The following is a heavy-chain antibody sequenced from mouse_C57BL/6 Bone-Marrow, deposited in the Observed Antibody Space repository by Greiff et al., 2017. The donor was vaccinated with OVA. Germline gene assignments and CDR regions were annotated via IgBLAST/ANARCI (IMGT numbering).Heavy chain of an antibody. J-gene: IGHJ4*01. CDR1: GFSFNTYA. V-gene: IGHV10-1*01. D-gene: IGHD1-1*01. CDR2: IRSKSNNYAT. Sequence: EVQLVESGGGLVQPKGSLKLSCAASGFSFNTYAMNWVRQAPGKGLEWVARIRSKSNNYATYYADSVKDRFTISRDDSESMLYLQMNNLKTEDTAMYYCVRHGAVVATDAMDYWGQGTSVTVSS. CDR3: VRHGAVVATDAMDY.